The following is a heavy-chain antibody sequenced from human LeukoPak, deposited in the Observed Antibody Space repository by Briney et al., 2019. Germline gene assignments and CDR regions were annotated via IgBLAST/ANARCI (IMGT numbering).Heavy chain of an antibody. Sequence: SETLSLTCTVSGGSISSGGYYWSCILQPPGKGLEWIGYIYHSGSTNYNPSLKSRVTVSVDTSKHQFPLKLSSVTAADTAVYYCARARGISCFDYWGQGTLVTVSS. D-gene: IGHD6-13*01. CDR2: IYHSGST. CDR3: ARARGISCFDY. CDR1: GGSISSGGYY. J-gene: IGHJ4*02. V-gene: IGHV4-61*08.